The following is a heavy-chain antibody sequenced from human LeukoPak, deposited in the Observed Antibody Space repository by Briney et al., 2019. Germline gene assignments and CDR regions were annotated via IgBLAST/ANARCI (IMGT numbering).Heavy chain of an antibody. CDR2: INHSGGT. V-gene: IGHV4-34*01. D-gene: IGHD6-6*01. J-gene: IGHJ3*02. CDR1: GGSFSGYY. CDR3: ARREPEGSSFPDAFDI. Sequence: SETLSLTCAVYGGSFSGYYWSWIRQPPGKGLEWIGEINHSGGTNYNPSLKSRVTISVDTSKNQFSLKLSSVTAADTAVYYCARREPEGSSFPDAFDIWGQGTMVTVSS.